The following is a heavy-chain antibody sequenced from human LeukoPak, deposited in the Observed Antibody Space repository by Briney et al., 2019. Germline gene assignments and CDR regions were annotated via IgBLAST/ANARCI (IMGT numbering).Heavy chain of an antibody. V-gene: IGHV1-2*02. CDR3: ASRFGELFDY. Sequence: ASVKVSCKASGYTFIDYYIHWVRQAPGQGLEWMGWINSNSGGINFPQKFQGRVTMTRDTSISTAYMELSRLRSDDTAVYYCASRFGELFDYWGQGTLVTVSS. CDR1: GYTFIDYY. D-gene: IGHD3-10*01. CDR2: INSNSGGI. J-gene: IGHJ4*02.